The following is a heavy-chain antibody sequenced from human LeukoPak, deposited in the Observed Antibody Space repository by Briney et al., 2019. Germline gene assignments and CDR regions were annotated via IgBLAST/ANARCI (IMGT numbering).Heavy chain of an antibody. Sequence: ASVKVSCKVSGYTLTELSMHWVRQAPGKGLEWMGGFDPEDGETIYAQKFQGRVTMTEDTSTDTAYMELSRLRSDDTAVYYCARNSLYYYDSSGLDYWGQGTLVTVSS. CDR3: ARNSLYYYDSSGLDY. CDR1: GYTLTELS. J-gene: IGHJ4*02. CDR2: FDPEDGET. V-gene: IGHV1-24*01. D-gene: IGHD3-22*01.